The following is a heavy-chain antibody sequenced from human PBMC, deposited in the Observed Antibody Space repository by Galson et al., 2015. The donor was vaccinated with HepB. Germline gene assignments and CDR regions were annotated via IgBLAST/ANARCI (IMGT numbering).Heavy chain of an antibody. Sequence: SLRLSCAASKFTLSNYWMVWVRRAPGKGLEWVANINRLGSEKYYVESVKGRFTISRDNAKNSVYLQMNSLRAEETAVYYCARSGYDSALDYWGQGTLVTVSS. J-gene: IGHJ4*02. CDR1: KFTLSNYW. CDR3: ARSGYDSALDY. D-gene: IGHD6-19*01. CDR2: INRLGSEK. V-gene: IGHV3-7*01.